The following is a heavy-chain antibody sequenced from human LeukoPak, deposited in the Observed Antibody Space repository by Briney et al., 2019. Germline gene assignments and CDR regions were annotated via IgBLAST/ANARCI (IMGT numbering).Heavy chain of an antibody. V-gene: IGHV3-23*01. D-gene: IGHD5-24*01. J-gene: IGHJ3*02. Sequence: GGSLRLSCVVSGFTFSNYALSWVRQAPGKGLEWVSAISETGGIRNYVDSVKGRFTISRDTSKNTLYLQMSSLRAEDTALYYCAREMATITYAFDIWGQGTMVTVSS. CDR2: ISETGGIR. CDR3: AREMATITYAFDI. CDR1: GFTFSNYA.